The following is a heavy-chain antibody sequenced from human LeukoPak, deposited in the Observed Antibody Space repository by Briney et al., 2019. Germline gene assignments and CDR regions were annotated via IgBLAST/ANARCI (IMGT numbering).Heavy chain of an antibody. D-gene: IGHD3-3*01. CDR1: GYTFTSYG. J-gene: IGHJ5*02. V-gene: IGHV1-18*01. CDR2: ISAYNGNT. Sequence: GASVKVSCKASGYTFTSYGISWVRQAPGQGLEWMGWISAYNGNTNYAQKLQGRVTMTTDTSTSTAYMELRSLRSDDTAVYYCARVDYDFWSGYRNNWFDPWGQGTLVTVSS. CDR3: ARVDYDFWSGYRNNWFDP.